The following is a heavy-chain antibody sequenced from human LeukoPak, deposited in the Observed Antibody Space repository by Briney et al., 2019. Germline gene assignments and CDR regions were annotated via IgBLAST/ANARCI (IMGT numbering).Heavy chain of an antibody. CDR1: GFTFSSYG. D-gene: IGHD3-10*01. Sequence: GGSLRLSCAVSGFTFSSYGMHWVRQAPGKGLEWVAFIRYDGSNKYYADSVKGRFTISRDNSKNTLYLQMNSLRAEDTAVYYCVKEPPNYGSGSYFDYWGQGTLVTVSS. J-gene: IGHJ4*02. V-gene: IGHV3-30*02. CDR2: IRYDGSNK. CDR3: VKEPPNYGSGSYFDY.